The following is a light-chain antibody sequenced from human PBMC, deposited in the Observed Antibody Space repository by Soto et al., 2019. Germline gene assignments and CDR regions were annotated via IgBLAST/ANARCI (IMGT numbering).Light chain of an antibody. CDR3: HQYGVSSGT. J-gene: IGKJ2*01. Sequence: EIVLTQSPGTLSLSPGERATLSCRASQSVTASYLAWYQQKPGQAPRLLIYGASTRATGIPDRFSGSGSGTDFALTTSSLGPEDFEVYYCHQYGVSSGTFGQGTSLELK. CDR2: GAS. V-gene: IGKV3-20*01. CDR1: QSVTASY.